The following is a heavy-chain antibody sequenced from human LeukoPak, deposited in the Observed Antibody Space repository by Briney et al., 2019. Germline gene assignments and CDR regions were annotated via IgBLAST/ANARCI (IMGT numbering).Heavy chain of an antibody. Sequence: PGGSLRLSCAASGFTFSSYGMHWVRQAPGKGLEWVAVISYDGSNKYYADSVKGRFTISRDNSKNTLYLQMNSLRAEDTAVYYCAKGSAYSYGSLFDYWGQGTLVTVSS. CDR3: AKGSAYSYGSLFDY. CDR1: GFTFSSYG. D-gene: IGHD5-18*01. V-gene: IGHV3-30*18. CDR2: ISYDGSNK. J-gene: IGHJ4*02.